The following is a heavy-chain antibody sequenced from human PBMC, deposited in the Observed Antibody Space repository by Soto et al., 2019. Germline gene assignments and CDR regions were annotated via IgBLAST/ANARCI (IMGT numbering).Heavy chain of an antibody. D-gene: IGHD6-6*01. CDR2: IRQDASEK. Sequence: EEQLVESGGGLVQPGGSLRLSCAASGFTFSNYWMSWVRQAPGKGLEWVANIRQDASEKYYVDSVKGRFTISRDHAKNSVYLQMNSLRAEDTAVYYCARDRSEQVGQRGYFDYWGQGTLVTVSS. CDR1: GFTFSNYW. V-gene: IGHV3-7*01. CDR3: ARDRSEQVGQRGYFDY. J-gene: IGHJ4*02.